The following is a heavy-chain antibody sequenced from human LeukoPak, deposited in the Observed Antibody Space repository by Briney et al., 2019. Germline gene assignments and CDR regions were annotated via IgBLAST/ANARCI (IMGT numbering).Heavy chain of an antibody. J-gene: IGHJ3*02. CDR2: IKQDGSGK. Sequence: GGSLRLSCAASGFTFSRYWMSWVRQAPGKGLEWVANIKQDGSGKYYVGSVKGRFTISRDNAQNSLYLQMNSLRAEDTAVYYCATLAYSSSSGAFDIWGQGTMVTVSS. D-gene: IGHD6-6*01. CDR1: GFTFSRYW. V-gene: IGHV3-7*01. CDR3: ATLAYSSSSGAFDI.